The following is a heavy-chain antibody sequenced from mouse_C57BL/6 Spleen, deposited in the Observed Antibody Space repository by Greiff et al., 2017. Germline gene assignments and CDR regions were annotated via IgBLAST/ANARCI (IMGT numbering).Heavy chain of an antibody. CDR3: ARSQNYYGSSYEDDY. V-gene: IGHV1-81*01. CDR1: GYTFTSYG. CDR2: IYPRSGNT. Sequence: VQLQQSGAELARPGASVKLSCKASGYTFTSYGISWVKQRTGQGLEWIGEIYPRSGNTYYNEKVKGKATLTADKSSSTAYMELRSLTSEDSAVYFGARSQNYYGSSYEDDYWGQGTTLTVSS. D-gene: IGHD1-1*01. J-gene: IGHJ2*01.